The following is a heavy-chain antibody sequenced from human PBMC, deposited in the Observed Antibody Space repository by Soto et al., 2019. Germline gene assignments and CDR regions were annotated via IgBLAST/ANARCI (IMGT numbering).Heavy chain of an antibody. CDR2: IYYSGST. J-gene: IGHJ4*02. D-gene: IGHD3-22*01. CDR1: SGSISSYY. V-gene: IGHV4-59*01. Sequence: PSETLSLTCTVSSGSISSYYWSWFRQPPGKGLEWIGYIYYSGSTNYNPSLKSRVTMSVDTSKNQFSLKLSSVTTADTAVYYCARARGIPIITPLDYWGQGTRVTVAS. CDR3: ARARGIPIITPLDY.